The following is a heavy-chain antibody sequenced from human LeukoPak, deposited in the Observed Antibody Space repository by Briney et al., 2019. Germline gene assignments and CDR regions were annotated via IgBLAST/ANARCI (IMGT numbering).Heavy chain of an antibody. D-gene: IGHD4-23*01. V-gene: IGHV4-61*01. J-gene: IGHJ3*02. CDR3: ARSWGVSTTVVTPGFAFDI. CDR2: IYYSGST. CDR1: SGVISSSRYY. Sequence: SETLSLTCTVSSGVISSSRYYWSWIRQPPGKGLEWIAYIYYSGSTNYNPSLKSRVTISVDTSRNQCSLKLSSVTAADTAVYYCARSWGVSTTVVTPGFAFDIWGQGTMVTVSS.